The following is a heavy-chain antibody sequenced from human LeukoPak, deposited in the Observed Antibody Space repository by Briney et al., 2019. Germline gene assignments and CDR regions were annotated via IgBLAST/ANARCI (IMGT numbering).Heavy chain of an antibody. D-gene: IGHD3-9*01. J-gene: IGHJ4*02. CDR1: GFTFSSYS. Sequence: GGSLRLSCAASGFTFSSYSMNWVRQAPGKGLELVPHISPRSDIKSYADSVKGRFTISRDNAKNSLFLQMNSLRDEDTAVYYCARDHDWAFDYWGQGALVTVSS. V-gene: IGHV3-48*02. CDR3: ARDHDWAFDY. CDR2: ISPRSDIK.